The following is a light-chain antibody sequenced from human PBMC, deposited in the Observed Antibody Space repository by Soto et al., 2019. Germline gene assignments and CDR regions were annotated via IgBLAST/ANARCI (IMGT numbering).Light chain of an antibody. CDR1: NIGSKS. J-gene: IGLJ2*01. Sequence: SYVLTQPPSVSVAPGQPARITCEGNNIGSKSVHWYQQKAGQAPVLLVFDDNDRPSGIPDRFSGSKSVNTATLAISGGEVRDEADYFCQVWDSSSAVVVFGGGTKVTVL. CDR3: QVWDSSSAVVV. CDR2: DDN. V-gene: IGLV3-21*02.